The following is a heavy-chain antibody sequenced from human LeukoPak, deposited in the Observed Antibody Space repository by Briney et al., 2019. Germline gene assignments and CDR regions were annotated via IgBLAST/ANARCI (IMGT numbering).Heavy chain of an antibody. J-gene: IGHJ6*04. D-gene: IGHD5-18*01. V-gene: IGHV3-48*04. Sequence: GGSLRLSCAASGFTFSSYSMNWVRQAPGKGLEWVSYISSSSSTIYYADSVKGRFTISGDNAKNSLYLQMNSLRAEDTAVYYCARDSSGIQLLDVWGKGTTVTVSS. CDR3: ARDSSGIQLLDV. CDR1: GFTFSSYS. CDR2: ISSSSSTI.